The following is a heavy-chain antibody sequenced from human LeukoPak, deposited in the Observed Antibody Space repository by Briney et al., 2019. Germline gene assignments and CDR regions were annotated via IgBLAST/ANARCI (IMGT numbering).Heavy chain of an antibody. V-gene: IGHV3-7*01. Sequence: PGGSMRHSCAASGFTFSSYWMSWVRQSPGKGLEWVANIKQDGSEKYYVDSVKGRFTISRDNAKNSLYLQMNSLRAEDTAVYYCARVGSRRGSGGSCYKYWGQGTLVTVSS. CDR3: ARVGSRRGSGGSCYKY. D-gene: IGHD2-15*01. CDR1: GFTFSSYW. J-gene: IGHJ4*02. CDR2: IKQDGSEK.